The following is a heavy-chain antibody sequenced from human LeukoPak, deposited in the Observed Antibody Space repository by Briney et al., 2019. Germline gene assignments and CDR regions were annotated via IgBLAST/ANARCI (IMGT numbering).Heavy chain of an antibody. D-gene: IGHD6-19*01. CDR1: GFTFSSYG. V-gene: IGHV3-33*01. J-gene: IGHJ4*02. CDR2: IWYDGSNK. Sequence: GRSLRLSCAASGFTFSSYGMHWVRQAPGKGLEWVAVIWYDGSNKYYADSVKGRFTISRDNSKNTLYLQMNSLRAEDTAVYYCARDTGIAMGSPFGYWGQGTLVTVSS. CDR3: ARDTGIAMGSPFGY.